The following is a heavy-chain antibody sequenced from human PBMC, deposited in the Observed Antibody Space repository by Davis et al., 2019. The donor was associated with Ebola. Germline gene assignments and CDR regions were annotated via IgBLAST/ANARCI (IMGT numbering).Heavy chain of an antibody. J-gene: IGHJ3*02. Sequence: MPSETLSLTCTVSGGSISSGDYYWSWIRQPPGKGLEWIGYIFYSGSTYSNPSLKSRLTISVDTSKNQFSLKLSSVTAADTAVYYCARRTIFSTFDIWGQGTMVTVSS. V-gene: IGHV4-30-4*01. CDR3: ARRTIFSTFDI. CDR2: IFYSGST. D-gene: IGHD3-3*01. CDR1: GGSISSGDYY.